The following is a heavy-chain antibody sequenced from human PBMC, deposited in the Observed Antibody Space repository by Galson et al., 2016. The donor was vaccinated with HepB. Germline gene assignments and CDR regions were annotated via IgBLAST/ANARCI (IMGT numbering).Heavy chain of an antibody. D-gene: IGHD3-10*01. CDR1: GFTFRDYT. J-gene: IGHJ4*02. Sequence: SLRLSCAASGFTFRDYTMNWVRQPPGKGLECIAYIASSRTITYYADSVKGRFTISRDNAKSSLYFQMSGLRPNDTAVYYCATTGLLDNWGQGSLVTVSS. V-gene: IGHV3-11*01. CDR3: ATTGLLDN. CDR2: IASSRTIT.